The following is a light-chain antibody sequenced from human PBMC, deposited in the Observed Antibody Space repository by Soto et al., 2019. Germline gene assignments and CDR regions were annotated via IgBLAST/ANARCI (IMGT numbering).Light chain of an antibody. CDR2: AVS. J-gene: IGKJ4*01. CDR1: QGIRKD. Sequence: DIQMTQSPSSLSASVGDRVTITCRASQGIRKDLGWYQQKPGKAPQRLIYAVSSLDSGVPSRFSGSGYGTEITLTISSLQPEDSATYYCLQHNSYPLTFRGGTKVEIK. V-gene: IGKV1-17*01. CDR3: LQHNSYPLT.